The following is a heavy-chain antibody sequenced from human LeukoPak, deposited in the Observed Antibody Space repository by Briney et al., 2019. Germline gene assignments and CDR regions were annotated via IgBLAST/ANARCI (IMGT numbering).Heavy chain of an antibody. CDR1: GGTFSSYA. D-gene: IGHD3-22*01. CDR2: ITPIFGTA. CDR3: ARDEGLYDSNGYRDY. J-gene: IGHJ4*02. Sequence: SVKVSCKASGGTFSSYAISWVRQAPGQGLEWMGRITPIFGTANYAQKFQGRVTITTDESTSTAYMGLSSLRSEDTAVYYCARDEGLYDSNGYRDYWGQGTLVTVSS. V-gene: IGHV1-69*05.